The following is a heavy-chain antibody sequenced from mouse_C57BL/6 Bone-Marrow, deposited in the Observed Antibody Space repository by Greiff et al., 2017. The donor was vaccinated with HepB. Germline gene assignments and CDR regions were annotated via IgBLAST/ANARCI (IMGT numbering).Heavy chain of an antibody. J-gene: IGHJ4*01. Sequence: VQLQQSGPELVKPGASVKISCKASGYAFSSSWMNWVKQRPGKGLEWIGRIYPGDGDTNYNGKFKGKATLTADKSSSTAYMQLSSLTSEDSAVYFCARKVNDYVYAMDYWGQGTSVTVSS. V-gene: IGHV1-82*01. CDR2: IYPGDGDT. CDR1: GYAFSSSW. CDR3: ARKVNDYVYAMDY. D-gene: IGHD2-4*01.